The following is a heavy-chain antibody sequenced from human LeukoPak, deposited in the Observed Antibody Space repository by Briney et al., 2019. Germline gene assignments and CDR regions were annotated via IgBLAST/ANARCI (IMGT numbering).Heavy chain of an antibody. CDR1: GFTFSSYA. CDR2: ISGSGGST. Sequence: PGGSLRLSCAASGFTFSSYAMSWVRQAPGKGLEWVSAISGSGGSTYYADSVKGRFTISRDNSKNTLYLQMNSLRAEDTAEYYCAKIPYDYIWGSYRYRDDAFDIWGQGTMVTVSS. D-gene: IGHD3-16*02. J-gene: IGHJ3*02. V-gene: IGHV3-23*01. CDR3: AKIPYDYIWGSYRYRDDAFDI.